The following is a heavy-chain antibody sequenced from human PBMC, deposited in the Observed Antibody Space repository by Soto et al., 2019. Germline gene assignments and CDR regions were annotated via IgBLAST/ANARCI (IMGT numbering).Heavy chain of an antibody. V-gene: IGHV3-33*01. D-gene: IGHD5-12*01. CDR2: IWYDGSNK. CDR1: GFTFSSYG. CDR3: ARGHGVATTMGWFDP. J-gene: IGHJ5*02. Sequence: QVWLVESGGGVVQPGRSLRLSCEASGFTFSSYGIHWVRQAPGKGLEWVAVIWYDGSNKYYADSVKGRFSISRDNSKNTLYLLMNSLRAEDTAVYYCARGHGVATTMGWFDPWGQGTLVTVSS.